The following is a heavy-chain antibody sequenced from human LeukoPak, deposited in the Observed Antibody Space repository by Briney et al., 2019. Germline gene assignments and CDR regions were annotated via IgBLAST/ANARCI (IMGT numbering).Heavy chain of an antibody. CDR3: ARLEWELKSYFDY. Sequence: PGGSLRLSCAASGFTFSSYWMSWVRQAPGKGLEWVANIKQDGSEKYYVDSVKGRFTISRDNAKNSLYLQMNSLRAEDTAVYYCARLEWELKSYFDYWGQGTLVAVSS. V-gene: IGHV3-7*01. CDR2: IKQDGSEK. J-gene: IGHJ4*02. D-gene: IGHD1-26*01. CDR1: GFTFSSYW.